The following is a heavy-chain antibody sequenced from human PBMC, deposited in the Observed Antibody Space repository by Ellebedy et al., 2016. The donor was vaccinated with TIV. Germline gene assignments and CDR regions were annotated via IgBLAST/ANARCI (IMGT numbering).Heavy chain of an antibody. CDR1: GDSVSSNGIA. CDR3: ARGINSAFDI. Sequence: MPSETLSLTCAISGDSVSSNGIAWNWIRQSPSRGLEWLGWTYYRSKWYNDYAVSVRGRITISLDTSKNQFSLQLNSVTPEETAVYYCARGINSAFDIWGQGTVVTVSS. CDR2: TYYRSKWYN. V-gene: IGHV6-1*01. D-gene: IGHD6-13*01. J-gene: IGHJ3*02.